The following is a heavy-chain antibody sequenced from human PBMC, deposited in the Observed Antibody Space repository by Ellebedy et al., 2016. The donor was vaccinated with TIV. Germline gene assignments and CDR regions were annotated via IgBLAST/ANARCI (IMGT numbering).Heavy chain of an antibody. CDR3: AKIATTVTTNWFDP. D-gene: IGHD4-17*01. V-gene: IGHV3-74*01. Sequence: GGSLRLXCAASGFTFSSFWMQWVRQVPGKGLMWVSHITSDGSSSTYADSVKGRFTISRDNSKNTLYLQMNSLRAEDTAVYYCAKIATTVTTNWFDPWGQGTLVTVSS. J-gene: IGHJ5*02. CDR2: ITSDGSSS. CDR1: GFTFSSFW.